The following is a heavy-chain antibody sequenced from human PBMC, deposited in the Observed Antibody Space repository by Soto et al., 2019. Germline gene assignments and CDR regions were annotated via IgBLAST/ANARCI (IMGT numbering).Heavy chain of an antibody. CDR1: GYSFTTYW. CDR2: IYPGDSDT. V-gene: IGHV5-51*01. J-gene: IGHJ6*02. D-gene: IGHD6-13*01. Sequence: PCESLKISCKGSGYSFTTYWIGWVRQMPGKGLEGMVIIYPGDSDTRYSPSFQGQVTISADKSINTTYLQWSSLKASDTAIYYCARQASAGKNYYAMDVWGQGTTVTVSS. CDR3: ARQASAGKNYYAMDV.